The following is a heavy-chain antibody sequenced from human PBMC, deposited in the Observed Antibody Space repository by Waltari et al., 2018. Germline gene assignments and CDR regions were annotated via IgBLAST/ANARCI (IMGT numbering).Heavy chain of an antibody. CDR1: EFTLDDYA. D-gene: IGHD6-13*01. CDR2: IRWNSGSI. J-gene: IGHJ2*01. V-gene: IGHV3-9*03. Sequence: EVQLVESGGGLVQPGRSLRLSCAAYEFTLDDYAMHWVRQAPGKGLEWVSGIRWNSGSIGYADSVKRRFTIPIDNAKNSLYLQMNRMRAEDMALYYCAKGVATGDSRFLDPRGRGTLVTVSS. CDR3: AKGVATGDSRFLDP.